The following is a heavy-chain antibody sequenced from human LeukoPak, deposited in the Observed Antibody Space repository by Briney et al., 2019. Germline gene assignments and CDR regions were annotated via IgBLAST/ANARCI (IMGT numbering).Heavy chain of an antibody. D-gene: IGHD6-19*01. CDR3: ARDRVAGTVLLS. CDR1: GGSISSSSYY. Sequence: PSQTLSLTCTVSGGSISSSSYYWGWIRQPPGKGLEWIGSIYYSGSTYYNPSLKSRVTISVDTSKNQFSLKLSSVTAADTAVYYCARDRVAGTVLLSWGQGTLVTVSS. V-gene: IGHV4-39*07. CDR2: IYYSGST. J-gene: IGHJ4*02.